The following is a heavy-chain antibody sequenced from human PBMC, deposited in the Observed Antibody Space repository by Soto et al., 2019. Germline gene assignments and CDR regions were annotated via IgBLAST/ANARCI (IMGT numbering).Heavy chain of an antibody. CDR1: GYTFTGYY. V-gene: IGHV1-2*04. D-gene: IGHD5-12*01. CDR2: INPNSGGT. J-gene: IGHJ3*02. CDR3: ARGPYSGYGPGNAFDI. Sequence: ASVKVSCKASGYTFTGYYMHWVRQAPGQGLEWMGWINPNSGGTNYAQKFQGWVTMTRETSFSKAYMELSRLRSDDTAVYYGARGPYSGYGPGNAFDIWGQGTMVTVSS.